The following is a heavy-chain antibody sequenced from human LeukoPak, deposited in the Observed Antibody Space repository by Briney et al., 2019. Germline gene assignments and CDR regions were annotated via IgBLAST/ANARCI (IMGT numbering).Heavy chain of an antibody. D-gene: IGHD6-13*01. CDR2: ISTSDST. CDR3: ARDLEGIDSRSWYSYYYMHV. V-gene: IGHV4-4*07. J-gene: IGHJ6*03. CDR1: GGSISTYY. Sequence: SETLSLTCTVSGGSISTYYWSWIRQPAGKGLEWVGRISTSDSTNYNPSLKSRVTMSVDTSKNQFSLKLTSVTAADTAVYYCARDLEGIDSRSWYSYYYMHVWGKGTTVTVSS.